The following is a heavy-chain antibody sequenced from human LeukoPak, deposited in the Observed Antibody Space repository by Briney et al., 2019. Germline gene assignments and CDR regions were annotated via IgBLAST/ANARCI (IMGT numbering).Heavy chain of an antibody. D-gene: IGHD2-15*01. V-gene: IGHV3-30*18. Sequence: GGSLRLSCAASGFTFSSYGMHWVRQAPGKGLEWVAVISYDGSNKYYADSVKGRFTISRDNSKNTLYLRMNSLRAEDTAVYYCAKDQPRGVVVGAHYYYGMDVWGQGTTVT. CDR3: AKDQPRGVVVGAHYYYGMDV. CDR2: ISYDGSNK. CDR1: GFTFSSYG. J-gene: IGHJ6*02.